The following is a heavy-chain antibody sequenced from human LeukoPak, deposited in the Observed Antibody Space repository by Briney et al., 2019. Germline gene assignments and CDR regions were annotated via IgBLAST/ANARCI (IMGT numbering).Heavy chain of an antibody. CDR2: IYYSGST. CDR3: ARIVVPAAIPGGWFDP. D-gene: IGHD2-2*02. Sequence: TSETLSLTCTVSGGSISSYYWSWIRQPPGKGLEWIGYIYYSGSTNYNPSLKSRVTISVDTSKNQFSLKLSSVTAADTAVYYCARIVVPAAIPGGWFDPWGQGTLVTVPS. J-gene: IGHJ5*02. CDR1: GGSISSYY. V-gene: IGHV4-59*01.